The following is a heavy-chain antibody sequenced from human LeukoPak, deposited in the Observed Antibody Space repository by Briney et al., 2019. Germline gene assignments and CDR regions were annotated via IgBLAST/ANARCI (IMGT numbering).Heavy chain of an antibody. J-gene: IGHJ4*02. CDR1: GGSISSYY. V-gene: IGHV4-59*01. CDR3: ARFGTSSSRFFDQ. CDR2: IHYSGTT. Sequence: SETLSLTCTVSGGSISSYYWSWIRQPPGKRLEWIGYIHYSGTTNYYPSLKSRVTIALDTSKNQFSLKLNSVTAADTAVYYCARFGTSSSRFFDQWGQGTLVTVSS. D-gene: IGHD6-6*01.